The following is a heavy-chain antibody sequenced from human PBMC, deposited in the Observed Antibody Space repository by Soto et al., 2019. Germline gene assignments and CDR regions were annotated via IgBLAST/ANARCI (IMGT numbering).Heavy chain of an antibody. CDR3: ARGLVYDSSGYYFDY. CDR1: GFTFSTYV. J-gene: IGHJ4*02. V-gene: IGHV3-33*01. CDR2: IWYHGINK. Sequence: LRLSCAATGFTFSTYVMHWVRQVPGKGLEWVATIWYHGINKYYSDSVKGRFTISRDNSKNTLFLQMNSLGPEDTAVYYCARGLVYDSSGYYFDYWGQGTLVTVSS. D-gene: IGHD3-22*01.